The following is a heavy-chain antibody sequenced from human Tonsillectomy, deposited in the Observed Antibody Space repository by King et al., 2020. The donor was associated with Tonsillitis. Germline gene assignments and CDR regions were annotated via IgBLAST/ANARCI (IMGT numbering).Heavy chain of an antibody. D-gene: IGHD1-26*01. CDR3: VKDRSGSYAFDI. V-gene: IGHV3-64D*06. Sequence: VQLVESGGGLVQPGGSLRLSCSASGFTFLNSTMHWVRQALGGGLENVSGIIVIGTITHYADSVKGRFTFSRDDSKRTLYLQMNSLTTEDSAVYCCVKDRSGSYAFDIWGQGTMVTVSS. J-gene: IGHJ3*02. CDR1: GFTFLNST. CDR2: IIVIGTIT.